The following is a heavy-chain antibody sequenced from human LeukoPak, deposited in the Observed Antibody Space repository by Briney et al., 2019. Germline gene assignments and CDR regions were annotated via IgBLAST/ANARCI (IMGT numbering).Heavy chain of an antibody. V-gene: IGHV1-69*04. J-gene: IGHJ4*02. CDR3: ARIHCSGGSCYPYYFYY. CDR2: IIPIFGIA. Sequence: ASVKVSCKVSGGTFSSYAISWVRQAPGQGLEWRGRIIPIFGIANYAQKFQGRVTITADKSTSTAYMELSSLRSEDTAEYYCARIHCSGGSCYPYYFYYWGQGTLVTVSS. CDR1: GGTFSSYA. D-gene: IGHD2-15*01.